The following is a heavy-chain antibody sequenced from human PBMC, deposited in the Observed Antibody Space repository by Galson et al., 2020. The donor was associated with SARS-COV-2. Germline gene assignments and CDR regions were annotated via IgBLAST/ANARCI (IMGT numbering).Heavy chain of an antibody. CDR1: GGSFTDYYYY. CDR3: ARSNNLETTFHYFHYYMDV. V-gene: IGHV4-34*01. CDR2: INHSGST. Sequence: SETLSLTCAVYGGSFTDYYYYWNWIRQPPGKGLEWIGEINHSGSTNYNPSLKGRVTISLDTSKNQFSLNLNSVTAADTAVYYCARSNNLETTFHYFHYYMDVWGRGTTVTVSS. J-gene: IGHJ6*03. D-gene: IGHD1-1*01.